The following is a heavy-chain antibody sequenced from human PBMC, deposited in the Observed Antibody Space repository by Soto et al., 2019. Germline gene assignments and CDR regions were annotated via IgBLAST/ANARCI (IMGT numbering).Heavy chain of an antibody. J-gene: IGHJ4*02. CDR2: IRSSSGTI. Sequence: GGSLRLSCAASGFTFSSYNMHWVRQAPGKGLEWVSYIRSSSGTIYYADSVKGRFTISRDNAKNSLYLQMNSLRDEDTAVYYCARDGEFSSWSDFDCWGQGTLVTVSS. CDR1: GFTFSSYN. D-gene: IGHD6-13*01. CDR3: ARDGEFSSWSDFDC. V-gene: IGHV3-48*02.